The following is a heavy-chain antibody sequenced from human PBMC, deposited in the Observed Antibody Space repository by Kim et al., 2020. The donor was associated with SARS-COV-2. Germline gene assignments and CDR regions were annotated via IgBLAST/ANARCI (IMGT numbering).Heavy chain of an antibody. Sequence: SSISYIYYADSVKGRFTISRDNAKNSLYLQMNSLRAEDTAVYYCARGKDVWGQGTTVTVSS. CDR2: SSISYI. V-gene: IGHV3-21*01. CDR3: ARGKDV. J-gene: IGHJ6*02.